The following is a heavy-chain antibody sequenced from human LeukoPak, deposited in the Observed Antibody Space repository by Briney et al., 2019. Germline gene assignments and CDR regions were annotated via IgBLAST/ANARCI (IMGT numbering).Heavy chain of an antibody. CDR3: ARVAVTVTTQRSYYYYMDV. V-gene: IGHV1-18*01. D-gene: IGHD4-17*01. CDR2: ISAYNGNT. CDR1: GYTFTSYG. Sequence: ASVKVSCKASGYTFTSYGISWVRQAPGQGLEWMGWISAYNGNTNYAQKLQGRVTMTTDTSTSTAYMELRSLRSDDTAVYYCARVAVTVTTQRSYYYYMDVWGKGTTVTVSS. J-gene: IGHJ6*03.